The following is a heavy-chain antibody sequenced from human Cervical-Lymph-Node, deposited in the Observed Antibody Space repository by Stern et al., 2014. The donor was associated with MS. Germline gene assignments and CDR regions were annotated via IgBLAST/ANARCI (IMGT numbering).Heavy chain of an antibody. CDR3: ARAGFRSRPTDY. D-gene: IGHD3-9*01. CDR2: INHSGST. Sequence: QVQLQQWGAGLLKPSETLSLTCAVYGGSFSGYYWSWIRQPPGKGLEWIGEINHSGSTNYNPSLKSRVTISVDTSKNQFSLKLSSVTAADTAVYYCARAGFRSRPTDYWGQGTLVTVSS. J-gene: IGHJ4*02. CDR1: GGSFSGYY. V-gene: IGHV4-34*01.